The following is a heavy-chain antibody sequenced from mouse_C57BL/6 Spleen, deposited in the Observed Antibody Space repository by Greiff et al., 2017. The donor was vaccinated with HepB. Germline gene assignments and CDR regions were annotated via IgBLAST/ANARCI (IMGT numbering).Heavy chain of an antibody. D-gene: IGHD2-4*01. CDR2: INPNNGGT. V-gene: IGHV1-26*01. J-gene: IGHJ4*01. Sequence: EVQLQQSGPELVKPGASVKISCKASGYTFTDYYMNWVKQSHGKSLEWIGDINPNNGGTSYNQKFKGKATLTVDKSTSTAYMELRSLTSEDSAVYYCAREYDYDEVYYAMDYWGQGTSVTVSS. CDR3: AREYDYDEVYYAMDY. CDR1: GYTFTDYY.